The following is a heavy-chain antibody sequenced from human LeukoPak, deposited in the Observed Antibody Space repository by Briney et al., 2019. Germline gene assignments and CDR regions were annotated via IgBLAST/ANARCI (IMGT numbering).Heavy chain of an antibody. CDR2: IRGGGAGT. CDR3: AKCAESYGNDAFDL. CDR1: EFTFSSFA. J-gene: IGHJ3*01. V-gene: IGHV3-23*01. D-gene: IGHD3-16*01. Sequence: QPGGSLRLSCAASEFTFSSFAMSWVRQAPGKGLEWVSYIRGGGAGTLYADSVKGRFTVSRDNSKSTLYLQMNSLRVEDTAVYYCAKCAESYGNDAFDLWGPGTTVTVSS.